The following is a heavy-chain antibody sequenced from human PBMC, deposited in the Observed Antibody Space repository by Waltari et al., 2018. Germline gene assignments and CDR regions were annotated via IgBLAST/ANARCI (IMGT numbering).Heavy chain of an antibody. CDR3: ARVHCGGDCYPSYYDGLDV. D-gene: IGHD2-21*02. V-gene: IGHV3-7*04. J-gene: IGHJ6*02. CDR1: ASTLSVLW. CDR2: IKEDGSEK. Sequence: EVQLMESGGGFVQPVGSRRLSCEGSASTLSVLWLCVFRQAPGKGLEWVASIKEDGSEKYHGDSVRGRFFISRDNTKKTLYLDMNSLRVEDTAVYFCARVHCGGDCYPSYYDGLDVWGRGTAVTVSS.